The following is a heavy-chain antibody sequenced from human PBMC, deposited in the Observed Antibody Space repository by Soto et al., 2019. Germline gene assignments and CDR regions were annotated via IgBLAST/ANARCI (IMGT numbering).Heavy chain of an antibody. D-gene: IGHD6-6*01. J-gene: IGHJ4*02. CDR3: AKAGYSSSSDFDY. Sequence: GGSLRLSCAASGFTFSSYGMHWVRQAPGKGLEWVAVISYDGSNKYYADSVKGRFTISRDNSKNTLYLQMNSLRAEDTAVYYCAKAGYSSSSDFDYWGQGTLVTVSS. CDR1: GFTFSSYG. V-gene: IGHV3-30*18. CDR2: ISYDGSNK.